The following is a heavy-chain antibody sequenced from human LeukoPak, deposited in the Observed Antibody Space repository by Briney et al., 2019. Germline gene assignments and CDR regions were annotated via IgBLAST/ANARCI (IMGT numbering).Heavy chain of an antibody. CDR3: ARALTPTYYFDY. Sequence: ASVKVSCKASGGTFSSYAISWVRQAPGQGLEWMGWISAYNGNTNYAQKLQGRVTMTTDTSTSTAYMELRSLRSDDTAVYYCARALTPTYYFDYWGQGTLVTVSS. J-gene: IGHJ4*02. D-gene: IGHD2-15*01. CDR1: GGTFSSYA. V-gene: IGHV1-18*01. CDR2: ISAYNGNT.